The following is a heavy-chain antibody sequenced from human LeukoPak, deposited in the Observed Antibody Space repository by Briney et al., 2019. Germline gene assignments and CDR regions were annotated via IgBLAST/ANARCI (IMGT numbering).Heavy chain of an antibody. J-gene: IGHJ4*02. CDR3: ARDSPRYFDWLLDY. CDR2: ISAYNGNT. Sequence: GASVTVSCKASGYTFTSYGISWVRQAPGQGLEWMGWISAYNGNTNYAQKPQGRVTMTTDTSTSTAYMELRSLRSDDTAVYYCARDSPRYFDWLLDYWGQGTLVTVSS. CDR1: GYTFTSYG. D-gene: IGHD3-9*01. V-gene: IGHV1-18*01.